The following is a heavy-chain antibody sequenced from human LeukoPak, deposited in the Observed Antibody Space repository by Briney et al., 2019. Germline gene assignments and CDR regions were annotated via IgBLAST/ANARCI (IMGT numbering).Heavy chain of an antibody. D-gene: IGHD6-19*01. CDR3: ARRRSGWYGLDY. J-gene: IGHJ4*02. CDR2: INPNSGGT. Sequence: ASVKVSCKASGYTFTGYYMHWVRQAPGQGLEGMGWINPNSGGTNYAQKFQGRVTMTRDTSISTAYMELSRLRSDDTGVYYCARRRSGWYGLDYWGQGTLVTVSS. V-gene: IGHV1-2*02. CDR1: GYTFTGYY.